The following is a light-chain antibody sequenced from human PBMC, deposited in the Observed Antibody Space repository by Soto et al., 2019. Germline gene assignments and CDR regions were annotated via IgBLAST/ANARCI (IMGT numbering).Light chain of an antibody. Sequence: DIQMTLSASSLSASVGDRVTITCQASQDISNYLNWYQQKPGKAPKLLIYDASNLETGVPSRFSGSGSGTDFTFTISSLQPEDIATYYCQQYDNLPPYTFGQGTKLEIK. CDR1: QDISNY. J-gene: IGKJ2*01. V-gene: IGKV1-33*01. CDR3: QQYDNLPPYT. CDR2: DAS.